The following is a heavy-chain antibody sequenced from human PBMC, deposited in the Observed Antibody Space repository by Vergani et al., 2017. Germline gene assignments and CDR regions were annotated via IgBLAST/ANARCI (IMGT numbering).Heavy chain of an antibody. V-gene: IGHV4-59*04. CDR3: ARRSSSYYFDI. CDR2: VSHSGDT. Sequence: QVRLQESGPGLVKPSETLSLTCSVSGGSMSGYYWSWIRQPPGKGLEWISSVSHSGDTYFNPSLKGRVSISMDTSKNYFFLTLSSVTAADTAMYYCARRSSSYYFDIWGQGVLITVSS. CDR1: GGSMSGYY. J-gene: IGHJ5*02. D-gene: IGHD3-22*01.